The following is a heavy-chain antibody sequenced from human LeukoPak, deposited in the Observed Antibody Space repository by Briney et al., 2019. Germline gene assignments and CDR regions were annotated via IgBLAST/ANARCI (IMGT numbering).Heavy chain of an antibody. CDR2: VDHTGST. D-gene: IGHD3-9*01. J-gene: IGHJ4*02. CDR3: ASTSSILTGYHYFDY. V-gene: IGHV4-59*01. CDR1: DDSITMYY. Sequence: PSETLSLTCSVSDDSITMYYWTWIRQPPGKGLEWIGYVDHTGSTNFNPSLNGRVSISRDTTKNLFSLRLRSVTAADTAVYYCASTSSILTGYHYFDYWGQGTLVTVSS.